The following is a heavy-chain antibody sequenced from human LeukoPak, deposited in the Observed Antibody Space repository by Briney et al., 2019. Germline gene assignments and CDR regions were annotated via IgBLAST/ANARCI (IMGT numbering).Heavy chain of an antibody. V-gene: IGHV3-30-3*01. CDR1: GFTFTAYL. CDR3: VRESEYYFDHSASFDY. CDR2: MSSDGNAM. Sequence: GSLRLSCAASGFTFTAYLIHWVRQAPGKGLEWVAVMSSDGNAMFYADSVKGRFTISRDNSKNTLYLQMNSLRAEDTAVYYCVRESEYYFDHSASFDYWGREPWSPSPQ. J-gene: IGHJ4*02. D-gene: IGHD3-22*01.